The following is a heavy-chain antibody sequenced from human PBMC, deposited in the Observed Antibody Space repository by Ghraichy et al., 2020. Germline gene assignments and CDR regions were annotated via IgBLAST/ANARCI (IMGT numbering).Heavy chain of an antibody. V-gene: IGHV4-4*09. D-gene: IGHD2-15*01. J-gene: IGHJ4*02. CDR3: ARQSRSRLYLDY. CDR2: IYTSGST. Sequence: SETLSLTCTVSGGSISSYYWSWIRQPPGKGLEWIGYIYTSGSTNYNPSLKSRVTISVDTSKNQFSLKLSSVTAADTAVYYCARQSRSRLYLDYWGQGTLVTVSS. CDR1: GGSISSYY.